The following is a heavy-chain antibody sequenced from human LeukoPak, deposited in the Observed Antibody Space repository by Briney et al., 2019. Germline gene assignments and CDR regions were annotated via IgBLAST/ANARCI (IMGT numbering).Heavy chain of an antibody. CDR1: GFTFDDYA. CDR3: AKDITMVRGVIAPFGY. D-gene: IGHD3-10*01. CDR2: ISGDGGST. Sequence: GGSLRLSCAASGFTFDDYAMHWVRRAPGKGLEWVSLISGDGGSTYYADSVKGRFTISRDNSKNSLYLQMNSLRTEDTALYYCAKDITMVRGVIAPFGYWGQGTLVTVSS. V-gene: IGHV3-43*02. J-gene: IGHJ4*02.